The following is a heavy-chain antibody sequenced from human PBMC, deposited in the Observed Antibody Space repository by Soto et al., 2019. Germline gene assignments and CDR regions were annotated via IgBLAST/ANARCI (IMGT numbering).Heavy chain of an antibody. CDR2: NLPLFNMS. D-gene: IGHD3-10*01. V-gene: IGHV1-69*01. Sequence: QVQLVQSGADVKKPGSSVKVSCTASGGAFSSYAISWVRQAPGQGLEWMGGNLPLFNMSNYAQKFQGRVTITADEPTSTADMDLINLTSEDTAVYYRARRRLGYGSWYFDLWGRGPLITV. CDR1: GGAFSSYA. J-gene: IGHJ2*01. CDR3: ARRRLGYGSWYFDL.